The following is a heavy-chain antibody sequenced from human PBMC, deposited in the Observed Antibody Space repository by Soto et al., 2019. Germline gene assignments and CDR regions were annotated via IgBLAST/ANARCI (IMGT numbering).Heavy chain of an antibody. CDR2: ISYDGSNK. Sequence: QVQLVESGGGVVQPGRSLRLSCAASGFTFSSYAMHWVRQAPGKGLEWVAVISYDGSNKYYADSVKGRFTISRDNSKNTLYLQMNSLSAEDTAVYYCALGVVDYWGQGTLVTVSS. CDR3: ALGVVDY. V-gene: IGHV3-30-3*01. CDR1: GFTFSSYA. D-gene: IGHD2-15*01. J-gene: IGHJ4*02.